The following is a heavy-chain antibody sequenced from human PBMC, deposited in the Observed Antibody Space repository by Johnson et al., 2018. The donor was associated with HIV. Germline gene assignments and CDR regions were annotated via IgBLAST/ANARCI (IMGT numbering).Heavy chain of an antibody. CDR3: ATSQSGAFDI. CDR2: ISYDGSNK. D-gene: IGHD6-6*01. V-gene: IGHV3-30*04. CDR1: GFTFSSYA. J-gene: IGHJ3*02. Sequence: QVQLVESGGGVVQPGRSLRLSCAASGFTFSSYAMHWVRQAPGTGLEWVAVISYDGSNKQYVESVKGRFTISRDNSKKMVNLQMNSLRAEDTAVYYCATSQSGAFDIWGQGTKVTVSS.